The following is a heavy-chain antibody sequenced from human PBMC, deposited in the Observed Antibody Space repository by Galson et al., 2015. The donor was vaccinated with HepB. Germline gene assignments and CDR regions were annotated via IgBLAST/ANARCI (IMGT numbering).Heavy chain of an antibody. CDR2: IKQDGSEK. CDR3: ARANLAVVGTWDY. J-gene: IGHJ4*02. Sequence: SLRLSCAASGFTFSTYWMSWVRQAPGKGLEWVANIKQDGSEKYYVDSVKGRFTISRDNAKNSLYLQMNSLRAEDTAVYYCARANLAVVGTWDYWGQGTLVTVSS. D-gene: IGHD6-19*01. CDR1: GFTFSTYW. V-gene: IGHV3-7*01.